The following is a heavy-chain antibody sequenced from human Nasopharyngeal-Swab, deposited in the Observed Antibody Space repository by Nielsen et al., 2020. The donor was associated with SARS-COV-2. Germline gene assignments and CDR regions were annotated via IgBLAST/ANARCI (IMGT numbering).Heavy chain of an antibody. CDR2: IKQDGSEK. CDR3: ARAGDSSGYYFYYYYGMDV. D-gene: IGHD3-22*01. J-gene: IGHJ6*02. Sequence: VRQAPGKGLEWVANIKQDGSEKYYVDSVKGRFTISRDNAKNSLYLQTNSLRAEDTAVYYCARAGDSSGYYFYYYYGMDVWGQGTTVTVSS. V-gene: IGHV3-7*01.